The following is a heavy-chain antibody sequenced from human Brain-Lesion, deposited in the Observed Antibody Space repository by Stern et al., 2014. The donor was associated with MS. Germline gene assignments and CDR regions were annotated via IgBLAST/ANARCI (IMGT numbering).Heavy chain of an antibody. CDR3: ARGRVVPGFQYYATDV. J-gene: IGHJ6*02. Sequence: QVQLQESGPGLVKPSQTLSLSCTVSGGSISSGGYYWSWIRQPAGKGLEWIGRIFNSGSTSYNPSLKSRATISIDTSKTQFPLRLNSMTAADTAVYYCARGRVVPGFQYYATDVWGQGTTVIVSS. V-gene: IGHV4-61*02. CDR1: GGSISSGGYY. CDR2: IFNSGST. D-gene: IGHD2-2*01.